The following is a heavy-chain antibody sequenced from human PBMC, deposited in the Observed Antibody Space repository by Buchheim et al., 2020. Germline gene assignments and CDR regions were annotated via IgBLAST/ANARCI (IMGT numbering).Heavy chain of an antibody. CDR2: ITSTSTTI. D-gene: IGHD6-13*01. CDR3: ARGDFLIAAAAN. J-gene: IGHJ4*02. V-gene: IGHV3-48*01. CDR1: GFTFSIYS. Sequence: EVQLVESGGGLGQPGGSLRLSCAASGFTFSIYSMNWVRQAPGKGLEWVSYITSTSTTIYYADSVKGRFTISRDNAKNSLFLQMNSLRAEDTAVYYCARGDFLIAAAANWGQGTL.